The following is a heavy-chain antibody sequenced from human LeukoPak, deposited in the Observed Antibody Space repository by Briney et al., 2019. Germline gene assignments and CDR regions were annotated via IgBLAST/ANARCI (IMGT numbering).Heavy chain of an antibody. D-gene: IGHD6-19*01. J-gene: IGHJ4*02. CDR3: ASSSGPTGYYFDY. CDR2: IKQDGSET. V-gene: IGHV3-7*01. Sequence: PGGSLRLSCAASGFTFSNYWMSWVRQAPGKGLEWVANIKQDGSETYYVDSVKGRFIISRDNAKNSLYLQMNSLRAEDTAVYYCASSSGPTGYYFDYWGQGTLVTVSS. CDR1: GFTFSNYW.